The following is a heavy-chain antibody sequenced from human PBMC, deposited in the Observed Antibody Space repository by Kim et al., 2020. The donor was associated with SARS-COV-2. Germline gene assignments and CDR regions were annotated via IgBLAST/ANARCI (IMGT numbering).Heavy chain of an antibody. CDR3: ARDALGCGDYIDY. Sequence: YADAVKGRFTISRDNAKNSLYLQMNSLRAEDTAVYYCARDALGCGDYIDYWGQGTLVTVSS. V-gene: IGHV3-11*01. D-gene: IGHD2-15*01. J-gene: IGHJ4*02.